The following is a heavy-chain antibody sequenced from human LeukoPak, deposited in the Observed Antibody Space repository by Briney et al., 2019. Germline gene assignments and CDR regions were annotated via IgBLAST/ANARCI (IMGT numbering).Heavy chain of an antibody. Sequence: ASVKVSCKASGYTFTSYGISWVRQAPGQGLEWMGWISAYNGNTKYAQKLQGRVTMTTETSTSTAYMELRSLRSDDTAVYYCARVGYSRYCSGGSCYPNDYWGQGTLVTVSS. J-gene: IGHJ4*02. V-gene: IGHV1-18*01. CDR3: ARVGYSRYCSGGSCYPNDY. CDR1: GYTFTSYG. D-gene: IGHD2-15*01. CDR2: ISAYNGNT.